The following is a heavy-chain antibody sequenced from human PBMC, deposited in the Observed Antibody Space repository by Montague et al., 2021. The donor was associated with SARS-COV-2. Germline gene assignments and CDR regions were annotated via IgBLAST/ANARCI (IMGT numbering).Heavy chain of an antibody. CDR2: ISATGASA. D-gene: IGHD3-3*01. Sequence: SLRLSCAAFGFTFSSYSMRWVRQAPGQGLEWVSPISATGASAYYAASVKGRFTISRDNSKNTLYLQMNSLRAEDTAVYYCTQRREDAEWLLFFTSYYCMDVGGQGTLVTVSS. CDR3: TQRREDAEWLLFFTSYYCMDV. V-gene: IGHV3-23*01. J-gene: IGHJ6*02. CDR1: GFTFSSYS.